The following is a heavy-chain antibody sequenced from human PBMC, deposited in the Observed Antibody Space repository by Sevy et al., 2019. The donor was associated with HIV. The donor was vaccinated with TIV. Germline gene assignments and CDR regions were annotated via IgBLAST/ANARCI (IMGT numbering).Heavy chain of an antibody. D-gene: IGHD5-18*01. J-gene: IGHJ4*02. CDR1: GYTLSEVS. V-gene: IGHV1-24*01. CDR3: VIGDTPRLTGSGTRLKDQSLNYFHF. Sequence: ASVKVSCKVPGYTLSEVSMHWVRQAPGKGLEWMGGFVPEDGEIVYAQNFQGRVTVAEDTLTDTAYLAVTNLRSEDTATYFCVIGDTPRLTGSGTRLKDQSLNYFHFWGQGTLVTVSS. CDR2: FVPEDGEI.